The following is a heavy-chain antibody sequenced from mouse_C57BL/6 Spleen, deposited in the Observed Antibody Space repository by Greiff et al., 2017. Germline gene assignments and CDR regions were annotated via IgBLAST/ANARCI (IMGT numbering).Heavy chain of an antibody. D-gene: IGHD3-2*02. CDR2: IDPSDSYT. CDR1: GYTFTSYW. CDR3: AREVVRQLSPYFDV. V-gene: IGHV1-59*01. Sequence: VQLQQPGAELVRPGTSVKLSCKASGYTFTSYWMHWVKQRPGQGLEWIGVIDPSDSYTNYNQKFKGKATLTVDTSSSTAYMQLSSLTSEDSAVYYCAREVVRQLSPYFDVWGTGTTVTVSS. J-gene: IGHJ1*03.